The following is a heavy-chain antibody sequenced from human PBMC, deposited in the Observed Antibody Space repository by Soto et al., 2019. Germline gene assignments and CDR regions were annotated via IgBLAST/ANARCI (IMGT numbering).Heavy chain of an antibody. D-gene: IGHD6-19*01. CDR2: ISFDGNIK. Sequence: QVQLVESGGGVVQPGRSLRLSCAASGFTFSDYAMYWVRQAPVKGLELVPVISFDGNIKYYAGSVKGRFTISRDNSKNTLHMQVNSLRTEDTALYYCARAPGHSVHSSGWQIDYWGQGTLVTVSS. J-gene: IGHJ4*02. CDR1: GFTFSDYA. CDR3: ARAPGHSVHSSGWQIDY. V-gene: IGHV3-30-3*01.